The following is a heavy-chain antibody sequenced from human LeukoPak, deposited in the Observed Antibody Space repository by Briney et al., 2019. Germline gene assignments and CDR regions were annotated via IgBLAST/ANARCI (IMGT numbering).Heavy chain of an antibody. CDR1: GFTFSSYA. V-gene: IGHV3-21*01. CDR3: ARDLMITFGGVIPQQGTFDY. J-gene: IGHJ4*02. D-gene: IGHD3-16*01. Sequence: PGGSLRLSCAASGFTFSSYAMNWVRQAPGKGLEWVSSISSSSSYIYYADSVKGRFTISRDNAKNSLYLQMNSLRAEDTAVYYCARDLMITFGGVIPQQGTFDYWGQGTLVTVSS. CDR2: ISSSSSYI.